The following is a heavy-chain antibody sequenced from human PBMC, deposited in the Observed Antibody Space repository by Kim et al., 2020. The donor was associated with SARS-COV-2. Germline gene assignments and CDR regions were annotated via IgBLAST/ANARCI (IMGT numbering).Heavy chain of an antibody. CDR3: ARRNSAVRVVDY. D-gene: IGHD4-17*01. Sequence: SETLSLTCTVSGGSISSSSYYWGWIRQPPGKGLEWIGSIYYSGSTYYNPSLKSRVTISVDTSKNQFSLKLSSVTAADTAVYYCARRNSAVRVVDYWGQGTLVTVSS. CDR1: GGSISSSSYY. CDR2: IYYSGST. J-gene: IGHJ4*02. V-gene: IGHV4-39*01.